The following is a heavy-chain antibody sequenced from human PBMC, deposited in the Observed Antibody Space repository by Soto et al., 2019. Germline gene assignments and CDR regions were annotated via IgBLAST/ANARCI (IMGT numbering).Heavy chain of an antibody. CDR1: GGTFSNYA. J-gene: IGHJ4*02. Sequence: SVKVSCKASGGTFSNYAISWVRRAPGQGLDWMGGILPFFGTANYAQKFQGRVTITADKSTSTVYMELTRLTSDDTAVYYCARDGFGGNYLDYWGQGTLVTVSS. CDR2: ILPFFGTA. D-gene: IGHD2-15*01. CDR3: ARDGFGGNYLDY. V-gene: IGHV1-69*06.